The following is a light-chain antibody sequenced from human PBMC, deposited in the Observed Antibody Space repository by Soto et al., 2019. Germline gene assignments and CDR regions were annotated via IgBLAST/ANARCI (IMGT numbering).Light chain of an antibody. CDR1: QSISSW. J-gene: IGKJ1*01. CDR2: KAS. V-gene: IGKV1-5*03. Sequence: DIHMTQSPSTLSASVGDRVTTTCRASQSISSWLAWYQQKPGKAPKLLIYKASSLESGVPSRFGGSGSGTEITLTISSLQPDDFATYYCQQYNGFWTFGQGTKV. CDR3: QQYNGFWT.